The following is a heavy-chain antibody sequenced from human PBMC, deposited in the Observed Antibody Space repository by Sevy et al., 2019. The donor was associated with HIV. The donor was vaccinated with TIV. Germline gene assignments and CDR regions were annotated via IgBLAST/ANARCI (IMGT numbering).Heavy chain of an antibody. CDR3: ARVGYCRGGTCFSGFYYAMDV. CDR2: VYSGGAT. CDR1: GFTLTNEF. D-gene: IGHD2-15*01. Sequence: GGSLRLSCAVSGFTLTNEFFSWVRQAPGKGLEWVAVVYSGGATYYADSGRGRFTISRDKSKSTLYLQMKSLRSVDTAVYYCARVGYCRGGTCFSGFYYAMDVWGQGTTVTVSS. V-gene: IGHV3-53*01. J-gene: IGHJ6*02.